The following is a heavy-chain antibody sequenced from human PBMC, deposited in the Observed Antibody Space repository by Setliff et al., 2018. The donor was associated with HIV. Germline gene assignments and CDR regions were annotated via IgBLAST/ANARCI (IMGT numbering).Heavy chain of an antibody. Sequence: SETLSLTCVVYGGSFSDYYWSWVRQPPGKGLEWIGSIYYSGTTYYNPSLKSRVTISVDTSKNQFSLKLSSVTAADTAVYYCARHDADGGGPFFQHWGQGTPVTVSS. CDR1: GGSFSDYY. CDR2: IYYSGTT. V-gene: IGHV4-34*01. D-gene: IGHD3-16*01. CDR3: ARHDADGGGPFFQH. J-gene: IGHJ1*01.